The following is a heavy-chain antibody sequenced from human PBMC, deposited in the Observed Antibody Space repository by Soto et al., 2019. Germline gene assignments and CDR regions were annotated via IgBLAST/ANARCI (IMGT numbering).Heavy chain of an antibody. CDR2: INAGNGNT. J-gene: IGHJ4*02. Sequence: ASVKVSCKASGYTFTSYAMHWVRQAPGQRLEWMGWINAGNGNTKYSQKFQGRVAITRDTSASTAYMELSSLRSEDTAVYYCASDPLQLIAAAGTTDYWGQGTLVTVSS. V-gene: IGHV1-3*01. CDR1: GYTFTSYA. CDR3: ASDPLQLIAAAGTTDY. D-gene: IGHD6-13*01.